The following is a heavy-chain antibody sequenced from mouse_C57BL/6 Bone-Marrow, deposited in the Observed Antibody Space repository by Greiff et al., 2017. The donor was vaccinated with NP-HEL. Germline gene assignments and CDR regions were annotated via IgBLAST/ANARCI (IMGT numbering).Heavy chain of an antibody. Sequence: EVQLQQSGTVLARPGASVKMSCKPSGYTFTSYWMHWVKQRPGPGLEWIGAIYPGNSDTSYNQKFQGKAKLTAVTSASTAYMELSSLTNEDSAVYYCTRGGMITSWFAYWGQGTLVTVSA. CDR3: TRGGMITSWFAY. D-gene: IGHD2-4*01. CDR1: GYTFTSYW. V-gene: IGHV1-5*01. J-gene: IGHJ3*01. CDR2: IYPGNSDT.